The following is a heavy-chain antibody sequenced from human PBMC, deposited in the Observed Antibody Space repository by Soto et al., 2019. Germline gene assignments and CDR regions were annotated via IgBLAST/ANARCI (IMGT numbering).Heavy chain of an antibody. CDR2: ISNDGSNK. J-gene: IGHJ4*02. CDR1: GFTFSSYG. V-gene: IGHV3-30*18. Sequence: GSLRLSCAASGFTFSSYGMHWVRQAPGKGLEWVAVISNDGSNKYYADSVKGRFTISRDNSKNTLYLQMNSLRAEDTAVYYCAKDLGSYYDFWSGYYDFDYWGQGTLVTVSS. D-gene: IGHD3-3*01. CDR3: AKDLGSYYDFWSGYYDFDY.